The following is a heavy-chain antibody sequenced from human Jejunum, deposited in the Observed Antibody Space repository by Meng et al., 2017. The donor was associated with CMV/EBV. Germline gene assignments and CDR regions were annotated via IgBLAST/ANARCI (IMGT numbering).Heavy chain of an antibody. CDR3: ARQPGSLAY. J-gene: IGHJ4*02. CDR1: GFPFSAHA. CDR2: ISDDGSNE. Sequence: GYLVEFGGGGFQSGGSLRLSCTAFGFPFSAHAMHWVRQAPGKGLEWVAVISDDGSNEYYADSVKGRFTISRDNSKNTLYLQMNSLRAADTAVYYCARQPGSLAYWGQGTLVTVSS. V-gene: IGHV3-30-3*01.